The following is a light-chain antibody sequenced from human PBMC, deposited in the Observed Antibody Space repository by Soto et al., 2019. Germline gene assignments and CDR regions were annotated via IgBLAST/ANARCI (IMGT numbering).Light chain of an antibody. CDR2: REGSGSC. J-gene: IGLJ3*02. Sequence: QPVLPQSSSASASLGSSVKLTCTLSSGHSSYIIAWHQQQPGKAPRYLMKREGSGSCNKRSGVPDRFSGSSSGADRYRTTSNLQFEAEADYYCETWDSNTHTVFGGGTEVTVL. CDR1: SGHSSYI. V-gene: IGLV4-60*02. CDR3: ETWDSNTHTV.